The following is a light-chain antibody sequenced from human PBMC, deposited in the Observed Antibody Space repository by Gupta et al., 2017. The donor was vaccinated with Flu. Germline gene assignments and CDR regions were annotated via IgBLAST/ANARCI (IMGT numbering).Light chain of an antibody. CDR1: NIGTKS. CDR2: DDS. Sequence: SSVLTQPPSVSVAPGQTARITCGGNNIGTKSVHWYRQKTGPAPMLPVYDDSDRPSGIPERFSGSNSGNTATLTISRVEVGDEADYYCHVGDSCTDHWVFGGGTKLTVL. CDR3: HVGDSCTDHWV. J-gene: IGLJ3*02. V-gene: IGLV3-21*02.